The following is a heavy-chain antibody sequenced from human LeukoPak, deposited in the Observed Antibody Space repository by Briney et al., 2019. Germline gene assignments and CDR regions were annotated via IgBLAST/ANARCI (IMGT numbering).Heavy chain of an antibody. CDR3: AKRIQSAMAMGY. Sequence: QSGGSLRLSCAASGFTFSSYEMNWVRQAPGKGLEWVSDISGSGGSTYYADSVKGRFTISRDNSKNTMYLQMNSLRAEDTAVYYCAKRIQSAMAMGYWGQGTLVTVSS. D-gene: IGHD5-18*01. V-gene: IGHV3-23*01. J-gene: IGHJ4*02. CDR2: ISGSGGST. CDR1: GFTFSSYE.